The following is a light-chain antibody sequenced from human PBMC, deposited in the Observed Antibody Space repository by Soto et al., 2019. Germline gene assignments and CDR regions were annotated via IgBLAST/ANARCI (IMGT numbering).Light chain of an antibody. Sequence: QSALTQPASVSGSPGQSIAISCTGTSTDVGNYNYVSWYQQHPGRAPQLMIYDVSNRPSGVSDRFSGSKSGNTASLTISGLQPEDEADYYRNSYTTSSTYVFGTGTKVTVL. CDR3: NSYTTSSTYV. J-gene: IGLJ1*01. CDR1: STDVGNYNY. V-gene: IGLV2-14*03. CDR2: DVS.